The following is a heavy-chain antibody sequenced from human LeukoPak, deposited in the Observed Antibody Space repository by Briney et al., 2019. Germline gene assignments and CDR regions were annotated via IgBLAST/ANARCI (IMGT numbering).Heavy chain of an antibody. V-gene: IGHV4-59*12. D-gene: IGHD2/OR15-2a*01. CDR2: IYYSGST. CDR3: ARETLVAGYYFDY. J-gene: IGHJ4*02. CDR1: GGSISSYY. Sequence: SETLSLTCTVSGGSISSYYWSWIRQPPGKGLEWIGYIYYSGSTNYNPSLKSRVTISVDTSKNQFSLKLSSVTAADTAVYYCARETLVAGYYFDYWGQGTLVTVSS.